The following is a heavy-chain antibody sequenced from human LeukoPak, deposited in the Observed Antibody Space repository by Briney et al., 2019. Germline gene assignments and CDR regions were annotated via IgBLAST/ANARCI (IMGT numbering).Heavy chain of an antibody. CDR3: AREKPLLRYFDWLSGRYYYMDV. J-gene: IGHJ6*03. D-gene: IGHD3-9*01. CDR2: IYYSGST. V-gene: IGHV4-59*12. CDR1: GGSISSYY. Sequence: SETLSLTCTVSGGSISSYYWSWIRQPPGKGLEWIGYIYYSGSTNYNPSLKSRVTISVDTSKNQFSLKLSSVTAADTAVYYCAREKPLLRYFDWLSGRYYYMDVWGKGTTVTISS.